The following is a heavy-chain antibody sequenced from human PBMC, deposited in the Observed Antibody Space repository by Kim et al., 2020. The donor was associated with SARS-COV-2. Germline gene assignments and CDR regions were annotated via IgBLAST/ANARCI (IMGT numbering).Heavy chain of an antibody. J-gene: IGHJ6*02. V-gene: IGHV4-30-4*01. D-gene: IGHD3-10*01. CDR1: GGAISSSDYY. CDR2: MYYSGST. Sequence: SETLSLTCTVSGGAISSSDYYWSCIRQPPGKGLEWIGYMYYSGSTYHNPSLKSRVTISVDTSKNQFSLKLSSVTAADTAVYYCARRLSGIRYYYGMDVWGQGTTVTVSS. CDR3: ARRLSGIRYYYGMDV.